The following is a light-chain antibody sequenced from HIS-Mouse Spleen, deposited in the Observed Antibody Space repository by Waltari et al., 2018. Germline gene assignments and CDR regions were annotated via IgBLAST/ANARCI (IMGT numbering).Light chain of an antibody. J-gene: IGLJ2*01. Sequence: QSALTQPASVSGSPGQSITISCTGTSSDVGGYNYVSWYQQHPGKAPKLMVYEVSNRPTGVYTRFSGSKSGNTASLTISGLQAEDEADYYCSSYTSSSTLVFGGGTKLTVL. CDR3: SSYTSSSTLV. CDR2: EVS. V-gene: IGLV2-14*01. CDR1: SSDVGGYNY.